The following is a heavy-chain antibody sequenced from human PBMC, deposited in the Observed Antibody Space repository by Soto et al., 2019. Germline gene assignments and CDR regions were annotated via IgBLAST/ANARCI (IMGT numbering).Heavy chain of an antibody. CDR2: SSPYSGHT. V-gene: IGHV1-18*01. J-gene: IGHJ4*01. D-gene: IGHD2-2*01. Sequence: ASVNVSGKGFGYSFMKYGINWVRPAPGQGLEWVGWSSPYSGHTRSAQKIHGRLTLTTDTAASTAYTELRILRSADTALYDCARAASVLIPAAQPSRFDSWG. CDR3: ARAASVLIPAAQPSRFDS. CDR1: GYSFMKYG.